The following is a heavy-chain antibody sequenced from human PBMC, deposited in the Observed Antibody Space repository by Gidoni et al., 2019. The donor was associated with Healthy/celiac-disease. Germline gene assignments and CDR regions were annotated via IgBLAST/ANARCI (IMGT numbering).Heavy chain of an antibody. D-gene: IGHD2-2*02. CDR2: IIPIFGIA. V-gene: IGHV1-69*04. CDR3: ARTRCSSTSCYSSLGYYYYGMDV. Sequence: QVQLVQSGAEVKQPGSSVKVSCKAHGGTLSSYAISWVRTAPGQGLEWMGRIIPIFGIADYAQKFQGRVTITADKSTSTAYMELSSLRSEDTAVYYCARTRCSSTSCYSSLGYYYYGMDVWGQGTTVTVSS. J-gene: IGHJ6*02. CDR1: GGTLSSYA.